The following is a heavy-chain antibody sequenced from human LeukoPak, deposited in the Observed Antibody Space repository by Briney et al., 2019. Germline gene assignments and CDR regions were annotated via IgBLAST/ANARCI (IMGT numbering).Heavy chain of an antibody. CDR1: GFTFSDYY. V-gene: IGHV3-11*06. J-gene: IGHJ4*02. D-gene: IGHD3-9*01. Sequence: GGSLRLSCAASGFTFSDYYMSWIRQAPGKGLEWVSYISSSSSYTNYADSVKGRFTISRDNAKNSLYLQMNSLRAEDTAVYRCARPLRDILTGYYFDYWGQGTLVTVSS. CDR2: ISSSSSYT. CDR3: ARPLRDILTGYYFDY.